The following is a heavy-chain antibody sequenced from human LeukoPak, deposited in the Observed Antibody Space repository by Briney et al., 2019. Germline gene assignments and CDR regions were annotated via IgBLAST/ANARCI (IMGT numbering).Heavy chain of an antibody. CDR1: GGSISSGGYY. CDR3: ARAGWVTSFVES. J-gene: IGHJ4*02. D-gene: IGHD2-21*02. CDR2: MYHNGRP. V-gene: IGHV4-31*03. Sequence: SETLSLTCTVSGGSISSGGYYWSWIRQQPGKGLESIAYMYHNGRPYYNPSLQSRVTISVDTSKNQFSLKLSSVTAADTAIYYCARAGWVTSFVESWGQGTQVTVSS.